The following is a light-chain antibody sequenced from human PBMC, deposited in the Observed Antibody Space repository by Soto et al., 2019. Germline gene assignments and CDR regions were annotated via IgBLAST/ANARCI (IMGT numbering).Light chain of an antibody. CDR3: KQTYSTPVFT. CDR1: QNINNY. CDR2: AAA. J-gene: IGKJ3*01. Sequence: DITVTQSPTSLSASEGDRVTITCRASQNINNYLSWYQHKPGKAPKLLIYAAANLQSGVPSRFSDSGSGTDYTLTINRQQPEDFATYYCKQTYSTPVFTFGPGTKVDVK. V-gene: IGKV1-39*01.